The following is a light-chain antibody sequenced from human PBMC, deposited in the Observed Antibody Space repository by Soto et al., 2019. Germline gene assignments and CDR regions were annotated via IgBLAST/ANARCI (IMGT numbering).Light chain of an antibody. CDR2: GAS. Sequence: EIVWTQSPGTLSLSPGERATLSCRARQSVSSSYLAWYQQKPGQAPRLLIYGASSRATGIPDRFSGSGSGTDFTLTISRLEPEDFAVYYCQQYGSSPWTFGQGTKVEIK. V-gene: IGKV3-20*01. J-gene: IGKJ1*01. CDR1: QSVSSSY. CDR3: QQYGSSPWT.